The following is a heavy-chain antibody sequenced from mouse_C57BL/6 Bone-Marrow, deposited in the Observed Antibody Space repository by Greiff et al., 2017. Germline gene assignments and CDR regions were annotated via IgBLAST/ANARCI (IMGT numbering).Heavy chain of an antibody. CDR1: GYTFTEYP. V-gene: IGHV1-62-2*01. J-gene: IGHJ2*01. CDR2: FYPGAGSI. Sequence: VQLVVSGAELVKPGASVKLSCKASGYTFTEYPIHWVKQRSGQGLVRIGWFYPGAGSIKYNERFMDKATLTAYKSSSRVYMGLSRLASEDSAVYCCARHEEHHFDYWGQGTTLTVSS. CDR3: ARHEEHHFDY.